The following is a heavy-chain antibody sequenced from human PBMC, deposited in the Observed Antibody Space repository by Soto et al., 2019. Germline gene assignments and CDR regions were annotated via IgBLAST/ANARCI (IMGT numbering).Heavy chain of an antibody. J-gene: IGHJ4*02. CDR1: GYTFTSHD. Sequence: QVQLVQSGAEVKEPGASVKVSCKSSGYTFTSHDINWVRQATGQGLEWMGWMNPNSGNTGYAQKFQGRVAMTRDTSISTAYMELSSLTSDDTVVYYCARAHNSGDVDYWGQGTLVTVSS. CDR3: ARAHNSGDVDY. D-gene: IGHD4-17*01. CDR2: MNPNSGNT. V-gene: IGHV1-8*01.